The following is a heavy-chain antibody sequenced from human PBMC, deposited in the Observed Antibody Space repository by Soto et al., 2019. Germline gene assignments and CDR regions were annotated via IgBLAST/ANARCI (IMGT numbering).Heavy chain of an antibody. CDR3: ARGPMPGTIVYYYGMAV. J-gene: IGHJ6*02. Sequence: ASVKVSCKASGYTFTGYYMHWVRQAPGQGLEWMGWINPNSGGTNYAQKFQGWVTMTRDTSISTAYMELSRLRSDDTAVYYCARGPMPGTIVYYYGMAVCGQGSTVTVSS. CDR2: INPNSGGT. D-gene: IGHD2-2*01. CDR1: GYTFTGYY. V-gene: IGHV1-2*04.